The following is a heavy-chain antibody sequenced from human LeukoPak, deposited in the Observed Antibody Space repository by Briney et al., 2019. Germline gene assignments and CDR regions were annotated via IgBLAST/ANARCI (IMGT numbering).Heavy chain of an antibody. CDR3: ATNYYGSGPDH. Sequence: GGSLRLSCAASGFTSSSYWMHWVRQAPGKGLAWVSRIKSDGSSTTYADSVKGRFTISRDNAKNTLYLQMNSLRAEDTAVYYCATNYYGSGPDHWGQGTLVTVSS. J-gene: IGHJ4*02. V-gene: IGHV3-74*01. CDR1: GFTSSSYW. CDR2: IKSDGSST. D-gene: IGHD3-10*01.